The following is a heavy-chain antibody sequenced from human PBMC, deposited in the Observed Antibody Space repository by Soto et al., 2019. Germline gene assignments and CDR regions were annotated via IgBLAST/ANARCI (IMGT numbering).Heavy chain of an antibody. CDR3: AREISYYEAPGAFDI. D-gene: IGHD3-22*01. J-gene: IGHJ3*02. Sequence: QVQLVQSGAEVKKPGASVKVSCKASDYTFTGYGISWVRQAPGQGLEWMGWISAYNGNTNYAQKLQGRVTVTTDTSTSTAYMELRSLRSDDTAVYYCAREISYYEAPGAFDIWGQGTMVTVSS. CDR2: ISAYNGNT. CDR1: DYTFTGYG. V-gene: IGHV1-18*01.